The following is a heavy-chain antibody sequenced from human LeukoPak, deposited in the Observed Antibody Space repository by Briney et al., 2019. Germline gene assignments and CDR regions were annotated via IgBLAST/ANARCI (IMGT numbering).Heavy chain of an antibody. Sequence: SETLSLTCAVYGGSFSGYYWSWIRQPPGKGLEWIGEINHSGSTNYNPSLKSRVTISVDTSKNQFSLKLSSVTAADTAVYYCARKDDFYYYYYMDVWGKGTTVTISS. D-gene: IGHD2-15*01. V-gene: IGHV4-34*01. CDR1: GGSFSGYY. CDR3: ARKDDFYYYYYMDV. J-gene: IGHJ6*03. CDR2: INHSGST.